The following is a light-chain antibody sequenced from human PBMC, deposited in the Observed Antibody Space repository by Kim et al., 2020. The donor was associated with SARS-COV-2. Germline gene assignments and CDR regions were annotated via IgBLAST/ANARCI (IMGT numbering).Light chain of an antibody. CDR3: YSVADNNLVV. Sequence: SYELTQPSSVSVSPGQTARITCPGDVLAKKYARWFQQKPGQSPVLVIYKDSERPSGIPERFSGSSSGTTVTLTISGAQVEDEADYYCYSVADNNLVVFGGGTQLTVL. CDR1: VLAKKY. V-gene: IGLV3-27*01. J-gene: IGLJ2*01. CDR2: KDS.